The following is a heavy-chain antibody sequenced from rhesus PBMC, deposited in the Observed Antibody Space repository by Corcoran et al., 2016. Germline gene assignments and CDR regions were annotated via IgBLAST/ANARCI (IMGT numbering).Heavy chain of an antibody. CDR2: ISYGGDSRYT. V-gene: IGHV3-115*02. J-gene: IGHJ6*01. CDR3: ARHRRYYGLDS. CDR1: GFTFSDYY. Sequence: EVQLVESGGGLAKPGGSLRLSCAASGFTFSDYYMDWVRQAPGRGLEWVSRISYGGDSRYTHYADAVKGRFTISRDNAKNSLFLQMNSLRAEDTAVYYCARHRRYYGLDSWGQGVVVTVSS.